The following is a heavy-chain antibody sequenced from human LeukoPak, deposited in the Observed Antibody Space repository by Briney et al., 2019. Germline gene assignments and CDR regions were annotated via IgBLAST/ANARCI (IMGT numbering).Heavy chain of an antibody. CDR1: GGSISSSSYY. Sequence: SETLSLTCTVSGGSISSSSYYWGWIRQPPGKGLEWIGSIYCSGSTYYNPSLKSRVTISVDTSKNQFSLKLSSVTAADTAVYYCARHRLAQQLVHFDYWGQGTLVAVSS. D-gene: IGHD6-6*01. CDR3: ARHRLAQQLVHFDY. CDR2: IYCSGST. J-gene: IGHJ4*02. V-gene: IGHV4-39*01.